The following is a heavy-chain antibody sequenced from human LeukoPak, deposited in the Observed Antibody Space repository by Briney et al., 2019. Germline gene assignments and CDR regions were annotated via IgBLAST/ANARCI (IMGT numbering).Heavy chain of an antibody. CDR3: ARKVTTPYYYYYMDV. D-gene: IGHD4-11*01. J-gene: IGHJ6*03. CDR2: INWNGGST. Sequence: GGSLRLSCAASGFTFSSYSMNWVRQAPGKGLEWVSGINWNGGSTGYADSVKGRFTISRDNAKNSLYLQMNSLRAEDTALYYCARKVTTPYYYYYMDVWGKGTTVTVSS. V-gene: IGHV3-20*04. CDR1: GFTFSSYS.